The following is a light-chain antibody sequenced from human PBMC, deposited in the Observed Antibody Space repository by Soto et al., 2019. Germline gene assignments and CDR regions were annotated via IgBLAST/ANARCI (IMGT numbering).Light chain of an antibody. CDR2: GAS. V-gene: IGKV3-20*01. CDR1: QSVSSNY. Sequence: EIVLTQSPVTLSLSPGERATLSCRASQSVSSNYLAWYQQKPGQAPRLLIYGASTRATGTADRFSGSGSGTDFTLSISRLEPEDFAVYYCHQYGSSPQTFGQGTKVDIK. CDR3: HQYGSSPQT. J-gene: IGKJ1*01.